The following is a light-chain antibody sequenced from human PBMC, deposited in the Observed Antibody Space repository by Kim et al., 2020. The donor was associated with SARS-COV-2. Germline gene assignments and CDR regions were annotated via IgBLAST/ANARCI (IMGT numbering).Light chain of an antibody. CDR1: SSDIGAYKY. CDR2: EVN. J-gene: IGLJ1*01. CDR3: TSYAGSNNLDV. Sequence: QSALTQPPSASGSPAQSVTISCTGTSSDIGAYKYVSWYQQHPGKAPKLMIYEVNRRPSGVPDRFSGSKSGNTASLTVSGLHAEDEADYYCTSYAGSNNLDVFGTGTKVTVL. V-gene: IGLV2-8*01.